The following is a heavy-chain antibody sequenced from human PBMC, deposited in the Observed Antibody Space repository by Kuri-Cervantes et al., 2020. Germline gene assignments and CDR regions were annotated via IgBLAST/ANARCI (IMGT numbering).Heavy chain of an antibody. CDR1: GLNFNYAW. V-gene: IGHV3-15*01. Sequence: GGSLRLSCAASGLNFNYAWMSWVRQAPGKGLEWVGIIKSKSNGGTTDYAAPVKGRFTISRDDSKNTLYLQMNSLKTEDTAVYYCTTEIMYYYGSGTDYWGQGTLVTVSS. CDR2: IKSKSNGGTT. J-gene: IGHJ4*02. CDR3: TTEIMYYYGSGTDY. D-gene: IGHD3-10*01.